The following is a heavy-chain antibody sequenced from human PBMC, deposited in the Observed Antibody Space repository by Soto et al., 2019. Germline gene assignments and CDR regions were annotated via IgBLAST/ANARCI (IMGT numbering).Heavy chain of an antibody. CDR2: ISSSGSTI. J-gene: IGHJ4*02. Sequence: EVQLVESGGGLVQPGGSLRLSCAASGFTFSSYSMNWVRQAPGKGLEWVSYISSSGSTIYYADSVRGRFTISRDNAKNSLYLQMNSLRAEETALYYCARAGYRSVDYWGQGTLVTVSS. CDR1: GFTFSSYS. V-gene: IGHV3-48*01. D-gene: IGHD3-3*01. CDR3: ARAGYRSVDY.